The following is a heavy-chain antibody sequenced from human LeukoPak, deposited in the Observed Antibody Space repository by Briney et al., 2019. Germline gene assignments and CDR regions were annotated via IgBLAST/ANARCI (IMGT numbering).Heavy chain of an antibody. D-gene: IGHD2-15*01. CDR3: ARLDGYCSGGSCYSVSFVDP. Sequence: PSETLSLTCTVSGGSISSSNYYWGWIRQPPGKGLGWIGSIYYSGSTYYNPSLKSRVTISVDTSKNQFSLKLGSVTAADTAVYYCARLDGYCSGGSCYSVSFVDPWGQGTLVTVSS. J-gene: IGHJ5*02. V-gene: IGHV4-39*01. CDR1: GGSISSSNYY. CDR2: IYYSGST.